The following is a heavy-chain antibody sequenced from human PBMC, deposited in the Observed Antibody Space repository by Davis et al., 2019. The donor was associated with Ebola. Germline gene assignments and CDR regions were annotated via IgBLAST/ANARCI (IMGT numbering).Heavy chain of an antibody. V-gene: IGHV4-31*11. CDR1: GGSFSGYY. J-gene: IGHJ5*02. D-gene: IGHD2/OR15-2a*01. CDR2: IYYSGST. CDR3: ARDLPEQYFDP. Sequence: SETLSLTCAVYGGSFSGYYWSWIRQHPGKGLEWIGYIYYSGSTYYNPSLKSRVTISVDTSKNQFSLKLSSVTAADTAVYYCARDLPEQYFDPWGQGTLVTVSS.